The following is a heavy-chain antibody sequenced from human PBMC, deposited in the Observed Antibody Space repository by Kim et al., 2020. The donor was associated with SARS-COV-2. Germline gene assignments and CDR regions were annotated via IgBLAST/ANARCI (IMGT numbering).Heavy chain of an antibody. D-gene: IGHD3-3*01. V-gene: IGHV4-30-4*01. CDR2: IYYSVST. CDR3: ARVRFSITIFGVVTRLFDY. CDR1: GGSISSGDYY. J-gene: IGHJ4*02. Sequence: SETLSLTCTVSGGSISSGDYYWSWIRQPPGKGLEWIGYIYYSVSTYYNPSLKSRVTISVDTSKNQFSLKLSSVTAADTAVYYCARVRFSITIFGVVTRLFDYWGQGTLVTVSS.